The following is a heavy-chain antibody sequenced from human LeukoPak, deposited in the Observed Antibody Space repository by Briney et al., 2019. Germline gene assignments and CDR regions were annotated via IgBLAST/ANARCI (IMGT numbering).Heavy chain of an antibody. CDR2: IYHSGST. CDR1: GYSISSGYY. D-gene: IGHD2-2*01. V-gene: IGHV4-38-2*01. CDR3: ASLWGYCSSTSCRGWFDP. Sequence: SGTLSLTCAVSGYSISSGYYWGWIRQPPGKGLEWIGSIYHSGSTYYNPSLKSRVTISVDTSKNQFSLKLSSVTAADTAVYYCASLWGYCSSTSCRGWFDPWGQGTLVTVSS. J-gene: IGHJ5*02.